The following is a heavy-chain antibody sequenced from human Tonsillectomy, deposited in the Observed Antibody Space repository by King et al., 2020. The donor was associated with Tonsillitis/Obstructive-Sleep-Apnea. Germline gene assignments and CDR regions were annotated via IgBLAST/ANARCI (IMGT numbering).Heavy chain of an antibody. V-gene: IGHV3-23*04. CDR1: GFTFNSYA. Sequence: DVQLVESGGGSVQPGGSLRLSCAASGFTFNSYAMTWVRQAPGKGLEWVSSISDNGSGTHYADSVKGRFTISRDNSKNTLYLQMNSLRVDDTAVYYCAGGPAGADYYYMDVWGKGTTVTVSS. CDR3: AGGPAGADYYYMDV. J-gene: IGHJ6*03. CDR2: ISDNGSGT. D-gene: IGHD6-19*01.